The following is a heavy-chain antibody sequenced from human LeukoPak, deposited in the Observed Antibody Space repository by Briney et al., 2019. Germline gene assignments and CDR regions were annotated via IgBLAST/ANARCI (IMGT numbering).Heavy chain of an antibody. V-gene: IGHV1-8*01. CDR3: ARVNDSLTGYYKDY. CDR2: INPNSGNT. Sequence: ASVKVSCKASGYTFTSYDINWVRQATGQGLEWMGWINPNSGNTGYAQKFQGRVTMTRNTSISTAYMELSSLRSEDTAVYYCARVNDSLTGYYKDYWGQGTLVTVSS. CDR1: GYTFTSYD. D-gene: IGHD3-9*01. J-gene: IGHJ4*02.